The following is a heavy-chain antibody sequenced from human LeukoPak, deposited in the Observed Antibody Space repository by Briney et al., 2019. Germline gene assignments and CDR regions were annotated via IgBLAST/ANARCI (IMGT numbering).Heavy chain of an antibody. Sequence: PGGSLGLSCAASGFTFSSYGMHWVRQAPGRGLEWVAVISYDGSNKYYADSVKGRFTISGDNSKNTLYLQMNSLRAEDTAVYYCANLVGWGQGTLVTVSS. V-gene: IGHV3-30*18. J-gene: IGHJ4*02. CDR3: ANLVG. CDR2: ISYDGSNK. CDR1: GFTFSSYG. D-gene: IGHD3-10*01.